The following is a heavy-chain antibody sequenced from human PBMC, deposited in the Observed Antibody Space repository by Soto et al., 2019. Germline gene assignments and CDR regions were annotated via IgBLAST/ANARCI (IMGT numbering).Heavy chain of an antibody. CDR2: VSGSGGTT. V-gene: IGHV3-23*01. Sequence: EVQLLESGGGLVQPGGSLRLSCAASGLTFSTYAMSWVRQAPGKGLEWVSVVSGSGGTTFYADSVKGRFIISRDNSKNTLYLQMNSLRAEDTAVYYCAKYCSGGNCYSGVGSGYYYYYGMDVWGQGTTVTVSS. CDR1: GLTFSTYA. J-gene: IGHJ6*02. CDR3: AKYCSGGNCYSGVGSGYYYYYGMDV. D-gene: IGHD2-15*01.